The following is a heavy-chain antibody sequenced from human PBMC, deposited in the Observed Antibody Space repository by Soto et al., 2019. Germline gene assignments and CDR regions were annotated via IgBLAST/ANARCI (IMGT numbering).Heavy chain of an antibody. D-gene: IGHD3-16*01. CDR2: IIPIFGTA. CDR3: ARERKIGDRYYYYGMDV. J-gene: IGHJ6*02. V-gene: IGHV1-69*13. CDR1: GGTFSSYA. Sequence: GASVKVSCKASGGTFSSYAISWVRQAPGQGLEWMGGIIPIFGTANYAQKFQGRVTITADESTSTAYMELSSLRSEDTAVYYCARERKIGDRYYYYGMDVWGQGTTVTVSS.